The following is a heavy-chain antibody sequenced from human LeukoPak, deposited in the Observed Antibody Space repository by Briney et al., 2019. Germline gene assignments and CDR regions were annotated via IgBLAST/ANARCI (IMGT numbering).Heavy chain of an antibody. CDR3: ARVVSNSPGGYYYYMDV. D-gene: IGHD4-23*01. J-gene: IGHJ6*03. CDR2: ISYDGSNK. V-gene: IGHV3-30*01. CDR1: GFTFSSYA. Sequence: GGSLRLSCAASGFTFSSYAMHWVRQAPGKGLEWVAVISYDGSNKYYADSVKGRFTISRDNSKNTLYLQMNSQRAEDTAVYYCARVVSNSPGGYYYYMDVWGKGTTVTVSS.